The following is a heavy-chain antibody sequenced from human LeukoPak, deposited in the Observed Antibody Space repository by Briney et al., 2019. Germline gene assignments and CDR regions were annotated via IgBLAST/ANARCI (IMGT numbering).Heavy chain of an antibody. V-gene: IGHV1-2*02. Sequence: EASVKVSCKASGYTFTGYYMHWVRQAPGQGLEWMGWINPNSGGTNYAQKFQGRVTITRDTSISTAYMELSRLRSDDTAVYYCARGGGYSGYEFDPWGQGTLVTVSS. J-gene: IGHJ5*02. CDR3: ARGGGYSGYEFDP. CDR1: GYTFTGYY. CDR2: INPNSGGT. D-gene: IGHD5-12*01.